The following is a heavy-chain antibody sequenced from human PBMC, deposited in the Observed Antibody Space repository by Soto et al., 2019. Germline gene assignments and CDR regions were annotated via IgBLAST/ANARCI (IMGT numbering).Heavy chain of an antibody. CDR3: AHSDWPDMPYYYYGMDV. J-gene: IGHJ6*04. Sequence: RAEPGYPTRRLTLACSFPWFPLSTSLSDMVCIRHPPGKALECLLLIHWNDDTRYSLSLKSRLTITKDTYKNQVVLTMTNMDPVDTATYYCAHSDWPDMPYYYYGMDVWGNGTTVNVSS. CDR1: WFPLSTSLSD. CDR2: IHWNDDT. V-gene: IGHV2-5*01. D-gene: IGHD2-2*01.